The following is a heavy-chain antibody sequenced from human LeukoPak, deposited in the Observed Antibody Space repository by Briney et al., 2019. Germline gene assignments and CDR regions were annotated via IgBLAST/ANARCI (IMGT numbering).Heavy chain of an antibody. CDR2: ISAYNGDT. J-gene: IGHJ4*02. V-gene: IGHV1-18*01. CDR3: AIVTTAGIRPFDY. Sequence: ASVKVSCKASGYTFTSYGINWVRQAPGQGLEWMGWISAYNGDTNYAQKLQGRVSMTTDTSTSTAYMELRSLRSDDTAVYYCAIVTTAGIRPFDYWGQGTLVTVSS. D-gene: IGHD6-13*01. CDR1: GYTFTSYG.